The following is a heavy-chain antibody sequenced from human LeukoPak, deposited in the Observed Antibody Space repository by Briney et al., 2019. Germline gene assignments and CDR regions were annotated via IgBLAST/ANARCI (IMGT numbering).Heavy chain of an antibody. CDR2: ISDSGGRT. V-gene: IGHV3-23*01. D-gene: IGHD2-8*02. CDR1: GFTFNNYA. Sequence: GRSLRLSCTASGFTFNNYAMNWVRQAPGKGLEWVSGISDSGGRTYYAASVKGRFTISRDNSKNILYLQMNSLTAEDTAVYYCAALLSTGWHNWFDPWGQGTLVTVSS. J-gene: IGHJ5*02. CDR3: AALLSTGWHNWFDP.